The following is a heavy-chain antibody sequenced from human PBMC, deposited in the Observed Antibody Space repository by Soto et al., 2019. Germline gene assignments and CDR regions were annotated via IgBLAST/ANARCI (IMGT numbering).Heavy chain of an antibody. CDR2: IYYSGST. J-gene: IGHJ4*02. CDR3: ARAGYDFWSGYSDVDY. Sequence: QVQLQESGPGLVKPSQTLSLTCTVSGGSISSGDYYWSWMRQPPGKGLEWIGYIYYSGSTYYNPSLKSRVTISVDTSKNQFSLKLSSVTAADTAVYYCARAGYDFWSGYSDVDYWGQGTLVTVSS. D-gene: IGHD3-3*01. V-gene: IGHV4-30-4*01. CDR1: GGSISSGDYY.